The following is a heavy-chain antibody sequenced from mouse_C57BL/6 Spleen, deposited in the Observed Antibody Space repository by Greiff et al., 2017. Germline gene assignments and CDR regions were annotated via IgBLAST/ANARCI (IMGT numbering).Heavy chain of an antibody. CDR2: INPSSGYT. CDR3: ARSDYDYDEND. CDR1: GYTFTSYW. Sequence: VQLQQSGAELAKPGASVKLSCKASGYTFTSYWMHWVKQRPGQGLEWIGYINPSSGYTKYNQKFKDKATLTADKSSSTAYMQLSSLTYEDSAVYDCARSDYDYDENDWGQGTTLTVSS. D-gene: IGHD2-4*01. V-gene: IGHV1-7*01. J-gene: IGHJ2*01.